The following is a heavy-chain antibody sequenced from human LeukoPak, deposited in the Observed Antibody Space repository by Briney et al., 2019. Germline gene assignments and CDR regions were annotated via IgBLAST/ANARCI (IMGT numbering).Heavy chain of an antibody. CDR2: INWNGGST. D-gene: IGHD3-10*01. V-gene: IGHV3-20*04. J-gene: IGHJ4*02. CDR3: ARLMVRGAARDY. Sequence: GGSLRLSCAASGFTFDDYGMSWVRQAPGKGLEWVSGINWNGGSTGYADSVKGRFTISRDNTKNSLYLQMNSLRAEDTALYYCARLMVRGAARDYWGQGTLVTVSS. CDR1: GFTFDDYG.